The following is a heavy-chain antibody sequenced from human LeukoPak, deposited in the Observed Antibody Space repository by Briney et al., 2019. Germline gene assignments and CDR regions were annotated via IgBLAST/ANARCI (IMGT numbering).Heavy chain of an antibody. D-gene: IGHD3-3*01. CDR3: ARVGLEWLEYWYFGL. J-gene: IGHJ2*01. CDR2: MNPNSGNT. V-gene: IGHV1-8*01. CDR1: GYTFTSYD. Sequence: GASVKVSCKASGYTFTSYDINWVRQATGQGLEWMGWMNPNSGNTGYAQKFQGRVTMTRNTSISTAYMELSSLRSEDTAVYYCARVGLEWLEYWYFGLWGRGTLVTVSS.